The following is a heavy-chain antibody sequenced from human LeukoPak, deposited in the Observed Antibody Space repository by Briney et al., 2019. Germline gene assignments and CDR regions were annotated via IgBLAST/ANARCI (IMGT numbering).Heavy chain of an antibody. J-gene: IGHJ4*02. CDR3: ARFSMWDFDY. D-gene: IGHD2/OR15-2a*01. CDR2: ISSSSSYI. CDR1: GFTFSSYE. Sequence: RTGGSLRLSCAASGFTFSSYEMNWVRQAPGKGLEWVSSISSSSSYIYYTDSVKGRFTISRDNAKNSLYLQMNSLRAEDTAVYYCARFSMWDFDYWGQGTLVTVSS. V-gene: IGHV3-21*01.